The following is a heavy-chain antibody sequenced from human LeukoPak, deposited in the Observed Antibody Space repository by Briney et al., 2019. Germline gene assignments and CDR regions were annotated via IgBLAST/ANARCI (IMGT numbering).Heavy chain of an antibody. V-gene: IGHV3-11*01. CDR3: TRDPDYGDPD. CDR1: GFSFSDHY. D-gene: IGHD2-21*01. Sequence: EGSLRLSCTASGFSFSDHYMTWMRQAPGKGLEWISYITSSGRSTDYADSVKGRFIISRDNAMNSLFLQMSSLRVDDTAVYYCTRDPDYGDPDWGQGTLVTVSS. CDR2: ITSSGRST. J-gene: IGHJ4*02.